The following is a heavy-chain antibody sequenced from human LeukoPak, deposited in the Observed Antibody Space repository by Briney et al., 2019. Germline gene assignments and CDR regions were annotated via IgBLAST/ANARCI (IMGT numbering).Heavy chain of an antibody. CDR1: GYTFTGYY. CDR2: INPNSGGT. Sequence: RASVKVSCKASGYTFTGYYMHWVRQAPGQGLEWMGWINPNSGGTNYAQKFQGRVTMTRDTSISTAYMELSRLRSDDTAVYYCARVYSSGRRRRDAFDIWGQGTMVTVSS. CDR3: ARVYSSGRRRRDAFDI. V-gene: IGHV1-2*02. J-gene: IGHJ3*02. D-gene: IGHD6-19*01.